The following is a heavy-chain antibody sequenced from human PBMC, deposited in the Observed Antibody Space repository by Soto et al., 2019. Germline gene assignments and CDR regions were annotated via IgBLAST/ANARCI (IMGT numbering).Heavy chain of an antibody. Sequence: GGSLILSCAASGFTFNTYPMHWVRQAPGKGLEWVGVISYDGSNKYYADSVKGRFTISRDNSKNTLYLQMNSLRTEDTAVYHRSCLPDGPKVGDAVYLDSWGQGTLVTVSS. D-gene: IGHD1-26*01. J-gene: IGHJ4*02. CDR3: SCLPDGPKVGDAVYLDS. CDR1: GFTFNTYP. CDR2: ISYDGSNK. V-gene: IGHV3-30-3*01.